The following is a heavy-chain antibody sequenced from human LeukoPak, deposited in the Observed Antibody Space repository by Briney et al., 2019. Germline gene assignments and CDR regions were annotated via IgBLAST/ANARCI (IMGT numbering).Heavy chain of an antibody. J-gene: IGHJ4*02. D-gene: IGHD6-19*01. Sequence: GGSLRLSCAASGFTFSSYSMNWVRQAPGKGLEWVAVIWYDGSNKYYADSVKGRFTISRDNSKNTLYLQMNSLRAEDTAVYYCARDGIAVAPYYFDYWGQGTLVTVSS. CDR1: GFTFSSYS. V-gene: IGHV3-33*08. CDR3: ARDGIAVAPYYFDY. CDR2: IWYDGSNK.